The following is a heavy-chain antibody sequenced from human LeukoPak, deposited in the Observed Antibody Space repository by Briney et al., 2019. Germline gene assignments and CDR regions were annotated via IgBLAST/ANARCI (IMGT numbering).Heavy chain of an antibody. CDR3: ARVVGSSGWPGNNWFDP. CDR1: GYTFTSYY. D-gene: IGHD6-19*01. Sequence: ASVKVSCKASGYTFTSYYMHWVRQAPGQGLEWMGIINPSGGSTSYAQKFQSRVTMTRDASTSTVYMELSSLRSEDTAVYYCARVVGSSGWPGNNWFDPWGQGTLVTVSS. J-gene: IGHJ5*02. V-gene: IGHV1-46*01. CDR2: INPSGGST.